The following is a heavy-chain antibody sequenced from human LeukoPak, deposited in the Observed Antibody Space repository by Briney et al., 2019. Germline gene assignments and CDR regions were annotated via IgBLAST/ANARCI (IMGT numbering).Heavy chain of an antibody. CDR3: ARDNIKIVGAIDAFDI. CDR1: GDSISSSSYY. V-gene: IGHV4-39*07. J-gene: IGHJ3*02. CDR2: IYYSGST. Sequence: SETLSLTCTVSGDSISSSSYYWGWIRQPPGKGLEWIGSIYYSGSTYYNPSLKSRVTISVDTSKNQFSLKLGSVTAADTAVYYCARDNIKIVGAIDAFDIWGQGTMVTVSS. D-gene: IGHD1-26*01.